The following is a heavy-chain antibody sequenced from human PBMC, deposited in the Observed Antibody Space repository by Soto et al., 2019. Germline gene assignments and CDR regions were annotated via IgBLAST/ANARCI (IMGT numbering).Heavy chain of an antibody. CDR3: ARGLTMVRGVITSRDY. D-gene: IGHD3-10*01. V-gene: IGHV1-8*01. Sequence: ASVKVSCKASGYTFTIYDINWVRQATGQGLEWMGWMNPNSGNTGYAQKFQGRVTMTRNTSISTAYMELSSLRSEDTAVYYCARGLTMVRGVITSRDYWGQGTLVTVSS. CDR2: MNPNSGNT. J-gene: IGHJ4*02. CDR1: GYTFTIYD.